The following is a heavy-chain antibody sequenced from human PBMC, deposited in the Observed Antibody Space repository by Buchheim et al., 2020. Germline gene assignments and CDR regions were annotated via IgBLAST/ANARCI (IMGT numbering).Heavy chain of an antibody. Sequence: QVQLQESGPGLVKPSETLSLTCTVSGGSISSYYWSWIRQPPGKGLEWIGYIYYSGSTNYHPSLKIRVTISVDPSKNQFSLKLSSVTAADTAVYYCARGRYYDFWSGYFVQVPLGMDVWGQGTT. J-gene: IGHJ6*02. V-gene: IGHV4-59*08. CDR3: ARGRYYDFWSGYFVQVPLGMDV. D-gene: IGHD3-3*01. CDR1: GGSISSYY. CDR2: IYYSGST.